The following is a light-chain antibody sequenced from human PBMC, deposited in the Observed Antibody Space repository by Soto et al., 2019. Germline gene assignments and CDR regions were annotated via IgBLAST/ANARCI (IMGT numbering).Light chain of an antibody. V-gene: IGKV3D-20*02. CDR3: QQRSNWPPT. CDR1: QSVSNNY. J-gene: IGKJ4*01. CDR2: GAS. Sequence: EIVLTQSPGTLSLSPGERATLSCRASQSVSNNYLAWYQQKPVQAPRLLIYGASNRATGIPDRFSGSGSGTDFTLTISSLEPEDFAVYYCQQRSNWPPTFGGGTKVDI.